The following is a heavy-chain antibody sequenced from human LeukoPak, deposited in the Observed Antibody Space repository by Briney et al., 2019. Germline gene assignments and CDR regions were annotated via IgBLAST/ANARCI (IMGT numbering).Heavy chain of an antibody. CDR2: ISSSGSTI. J-gene: IGHJ4*02. CDR3: ARDLNCTNGVCLRVSDY. Sequence: GGSLRLSCAASGFTFSSYSMNWVRQAPGKGLEWVSYISSSGSTIYYADSVKGRFTISRDNAKNSLYLQMNSLRAEDTAVYYCARDLNCTNGVCLRVSDYWGQGTLVTVSS. CDR1: GFTFSSYS. D-gene: IGHD2-8*01. V-gene: IGHV3-48*04.